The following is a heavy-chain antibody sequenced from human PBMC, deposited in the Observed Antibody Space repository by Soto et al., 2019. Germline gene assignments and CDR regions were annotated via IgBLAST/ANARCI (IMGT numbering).Heavy chain of an antibody. J-gene: IGHJ5*02. CDR1: GSTFTTCY. CDR2: INPTSGST. CDR3: AXGECDNTSCYRGGWFDP. Sequence: ASVKVSCKASGSTFTTCYIHWVRQAPGQGLEWMGIINPTSGSTTYAQKFQGRVTMTRDTSTSTVYMELSSLRSEDTAVYYCAXGECDNTSCYRGGWFDPWGQGTLVTVSS. D-gene: IGHD2-2*02. V-gene: IGHV1-46*01.